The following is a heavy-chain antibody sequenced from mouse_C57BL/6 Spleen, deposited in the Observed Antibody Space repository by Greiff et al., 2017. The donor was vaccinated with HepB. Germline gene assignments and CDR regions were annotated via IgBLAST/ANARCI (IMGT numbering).Heavy chain of an antibody. V-gene: IGHV1-15*01. D-gene: IGHD1-1*01. CDR1: GYTFTDYE. J-gene: IGHJ4*01. CDR3: TRRGGIYYYGPGAMDY. CDR2: IDPETGGT. Sequence: VQLQQSGAELVRPGASVTLSCKASGYTFTDYELHWVKQTPVHGLEWIGAIDPETGGTAYNQKFKGKAILTADKSSSTAYMELRSLTSEDSAVYYCTRRGGIYYYGPGAMDYWGQGTSVTVSS.